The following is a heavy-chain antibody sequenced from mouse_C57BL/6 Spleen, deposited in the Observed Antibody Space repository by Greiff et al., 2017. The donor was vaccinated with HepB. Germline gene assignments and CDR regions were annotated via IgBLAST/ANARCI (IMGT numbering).Heavy chain of an antibody. CDR1: GYTFTSYW. Sequence: VQLQQPGAELVRPGTSVKLSCKASGYTFTSYWMHWVKQRPGQGLEWIGVIDPSDSYTNYNQKFKGKATLTVDTACSTAYMQRSSRTSEDTAVYYCARGGLTTVVATDYWGQGTTLTVSS. V-gene: IGHV1-59*01. CDR3: ARGGLTTVVATDY. D-gene: IGHD1-1*01. J-gene: IGHJ2*01. CDR2: IDPSDSYT.